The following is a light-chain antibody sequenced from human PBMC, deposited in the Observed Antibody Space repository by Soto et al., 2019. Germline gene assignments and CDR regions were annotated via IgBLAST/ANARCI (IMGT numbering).Light chain of an antibody. CDR2: GAS. J-gene: IGKJ1*01. Sequence: EIVMTQSPATLSVSPGERATLSCRASQSIRTNVAWYQQISGQAPRLLVYGASTRATGVPARFSGSGSGTEFTLTISSLQSEDSAFYYCQQYFNWPLTWTFGPGSKVQIK. V-gene: IGKV3-15*01. CDR1: QSIRTN. CDR3: QQYFNWPLTWT.